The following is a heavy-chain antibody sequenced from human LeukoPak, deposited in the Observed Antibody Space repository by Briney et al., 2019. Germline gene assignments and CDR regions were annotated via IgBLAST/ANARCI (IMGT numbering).Heavy chain of an antibody. CDR3: ARGGASDSGSYYYYYYMDV. CDR2: IIPIFGTA. V-gene: IGHV1-69*05. Sequence: SVKVSCKASGGTLSSYAISWVRQAPGQGLEWMGGIIPIFGTANYAQKFQGRVTITTDESTSTAYMELSSLRSEDTAVYYCARGGASDSGSYYYYYYMDVWGKGTTVTVSS. D-gene: IGHD1-26*01. J-gene: IGHJ6*03. CDR1: GGTLSSYA.